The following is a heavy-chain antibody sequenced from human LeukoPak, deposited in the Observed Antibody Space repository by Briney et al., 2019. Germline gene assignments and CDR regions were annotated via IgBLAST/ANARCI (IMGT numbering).Heavy chain of an antibody. CDR1: GFTFDDYA. J-gene: IGHJ1*01. Sequence: GGSLRLSCAASGFTFDDYAMHWVRQAPGKGLEWVSGISWNSGSIDYVDSVKGRFTISRDNAKNSLYLQMNSLRAEDTALYYCAKGPSGIAVAGSPKYFQHWGQGTLVTVSS. CDR3: AKGPSGIAVAGSPKYFQH. CDR2: ISWNSGSI. D-gene: IGHD6-19*01. V-gene: IGHV3-9*01.